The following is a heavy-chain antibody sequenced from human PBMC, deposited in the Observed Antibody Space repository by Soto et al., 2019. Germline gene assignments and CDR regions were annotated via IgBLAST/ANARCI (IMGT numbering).Heavy chain of an antibody. CDR1: GGTFSSYA. Sequence: QVQLVQSGAEVKKPGSSVKVSCKASGGTFSSYAISWVRQAPGQGLEWMGGIIPIFGTANYAQKFQGRVTITADKSTSTAYMELSSLRSEDTAVYYCARDSSGWYNGYYYYGMDVWGQGTTVTVSS. CDR2: IIPIFGTA. D-gene: IGHD6-19*01. CDR3: ARDSSGWYNGYYYYGMDV. V-gene: IGHV1-69*14. J-gene: IGHJ6*02.